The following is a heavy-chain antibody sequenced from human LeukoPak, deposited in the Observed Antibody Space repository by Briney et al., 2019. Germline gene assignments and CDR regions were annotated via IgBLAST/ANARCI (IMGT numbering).Heavy chain of an antibody. CDR1: GGSISSQY. CDR2: IYYSGST. CDR3: AMGEFYDSSGYYL. V-gene: IGHV4-59*11. Sequence: SETLSLTCTVSGGSISSQYWSWIRQPPGKGLEWIGYIYYSGSTNYNPSLKSRVTISVDTSKNQFSLKLSSVTAADTAVYYCAMGEFYDSSGYYLWGQGTLVTVSS. D-gene: IGHD3-22*01. J-gene: IGHJ5*02.